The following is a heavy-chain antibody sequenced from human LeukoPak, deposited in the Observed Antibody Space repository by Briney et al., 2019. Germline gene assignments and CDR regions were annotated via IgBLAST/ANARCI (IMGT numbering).Heavy chain of an antibody. D-gene: IGHD3-3*01. CDR3: ARHSTDTYYDFWSGYYASFDY. CDR2: SYYSGST. V-gene: IGHV4-39*01. J-gene: IGHJ4*02. Sequence: SETLSLTCTVSGGSIGSSSYYWGWIRQPPGRGLGWIGSSYYSGSTYYNPSLKSRVTISVDTSKNQFSLNLSSVTAADTAVYYCARHSTDTYYDFWSGYYASFDYWGQGTLVTVSS. CDR1: GGSIGSSSYY.